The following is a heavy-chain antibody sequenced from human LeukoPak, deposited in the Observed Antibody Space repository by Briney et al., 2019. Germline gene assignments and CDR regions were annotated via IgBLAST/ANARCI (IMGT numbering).Heavy chain of an antibody. J-gene: IGHJ6*02. CDR2: IYYSGSN. CDR3: ARDRIQLWSDGRYYYYGMDV. CDR1: GGSISSYY. Sequence: SETLSLTCTVSGGSISSYYWSWIRQPPGKGLEWIGYIYYSGSNNYNPSLKSRVTISVDTSKNQFSLKLSSVTAADTAVYYCARDRIQLWSDGRYYYYGMDVWGQGTTVTVSS. D-gene: IGHD5-18*01. V-gene: IGHV4-59*01.